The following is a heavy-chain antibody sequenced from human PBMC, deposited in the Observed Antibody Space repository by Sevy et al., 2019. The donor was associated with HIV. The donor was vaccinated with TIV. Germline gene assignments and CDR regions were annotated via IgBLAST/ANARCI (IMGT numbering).Heavy chain of an antibody. CDR1: GFTFSFYG. J-gene: IGHJ3*02. CDR2: ISYDGSNK. CDR3: AKELLFGIAVAEGAFDI. D-gene: IGHD6-19*01. V-gene: IGHV3-30*18. Sequence: GGSLRLSCAASGFTFSFYGMHWVRQAPGKGLEWVAVISYDGSNKYYADSVKGGFTISRYNSKNTLYLQMNSLSAEDTAVYYCAKELLFGIAVAEGAFDIWGQGTMVTVSS.